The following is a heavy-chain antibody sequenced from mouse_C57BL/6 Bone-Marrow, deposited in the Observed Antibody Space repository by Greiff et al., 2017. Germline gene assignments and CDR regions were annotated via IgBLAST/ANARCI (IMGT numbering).Heavy chain of an antibody. CDR3: ARIAYYYGSSYEDWYFDV. V-gene: IGHV8-8*01. CDR2: IWWDDDK. Sequence: QVTLKVSGPGILQPSQTLSLTCSFSGFSLSTFGMGVGWIRQPSGKGLEWLAPIWWDDDKYYTPALKRRLTISKDTSKNQVFLTIANVDTADTATYYCARIAYYYGSSYEDWYFDVWGTGTTVTVSS. CDR1: GFSLSTFGMG. J-gene: IGHJ1*03. D-gene: IGHD1-1*01.